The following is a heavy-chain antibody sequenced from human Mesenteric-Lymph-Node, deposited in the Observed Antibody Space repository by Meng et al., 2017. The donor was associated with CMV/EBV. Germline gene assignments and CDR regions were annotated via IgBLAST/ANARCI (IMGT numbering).Heavy chain of an antibody. CDR2: INSDGSRT. D-gene: IGHD5-12*01. J-gene: IGHJ4*02. V-gene: IGHV3-74*01. Sequence: CGVTFSYYWMHWVRQAPGKGLVWVSRINSDGSRTTYADSVRGRFTISRDNAKNTLFLQMNSLRVDDTAVYYCAPGGIYSGYDIDFWGQGTLVTVSS. CDR3: APGGIYSGYDIDF. CDR1: GVTFSYYW.